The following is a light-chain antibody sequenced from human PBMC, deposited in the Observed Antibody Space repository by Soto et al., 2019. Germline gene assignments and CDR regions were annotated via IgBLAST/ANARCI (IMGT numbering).Light chain of an antibody. CDR2: RAS. CDR3: QQYDSYPYT. CDR1: QSISSW. Sequence: DIQMTQSPSTLSASVGDRVTITCRASQSISSWLAWYQQKPGKAPKLLISRASSLESGVPSSFSGGGSGTAFTLTISSLQPDDFATYYCQQYDSYPYTFGQGTKLEIK. J-gene: IGKJ2*01. V-gene: IGKV1-5*03.